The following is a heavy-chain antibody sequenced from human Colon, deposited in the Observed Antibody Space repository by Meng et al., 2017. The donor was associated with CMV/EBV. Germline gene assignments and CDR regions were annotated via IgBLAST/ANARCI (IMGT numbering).Heavy chain of an antibody. CDR1: GGSFSNYY. V-gene: IGHV4-34*02. CDR2: IHQSGIT. D-gene: IGHD3-10*01. CDR3: AGGTYQAWEVLYF. Sequence: QGLRPVWREGLFKPSETLSLTVVVSGGSFSNYYWSWIRQSPGKGLEWIGDIHQSGITNHNPSLKSRVTISIDTSKNQFSLKLSSVTAADTALYYCAGGTYQAWEVLYFWGQGTLVTVSS. J-gene: IGHJ4*02.